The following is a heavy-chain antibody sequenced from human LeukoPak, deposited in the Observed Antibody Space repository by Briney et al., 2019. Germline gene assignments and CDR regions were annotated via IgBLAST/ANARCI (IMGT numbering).Heavy chain of an antibody. V-gene: IGHV3-23*01. J-gene: IGHJ4*02. CDR1: GFTFSSSA. Sequence: GGSLRLSCAASGFTFSSSAMSWVRQAPGQGLEWVSTISGTGGTTYYADSVKGRFTISRDNPKNTLFLQMNSLRAEDTAVYYCAKVRDGYNTPFDYWGQGTLATVSS. CDR3: AKVRDGYNTPFDY. D-gene: IGHD5-24*01. CDR2: ISGTGGTT.